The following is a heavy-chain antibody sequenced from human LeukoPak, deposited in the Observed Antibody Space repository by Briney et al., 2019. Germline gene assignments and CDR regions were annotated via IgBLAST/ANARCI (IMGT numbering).Heavy chain of an antibody. V-gene: IGHV3-23*01. CDR1: GFTSSTYA. CDR3: AKRGVVIRVILVGFHKEAYYFDS. D-gene: IGHD3-22*01. CDR2: ITAGGAIA. J-gene: IGHJ4*02. Sequence: GGSLRLSCAASGFTSSTYAMSWVRQAPGKGLEWVSGITAGGAIAYYADSVKGRFTISRDNPKNTLYLQMTSLRAEDTAVYFCAKRGVVIRVILVGFHKEAYYFDSWGQGALVTVSS.